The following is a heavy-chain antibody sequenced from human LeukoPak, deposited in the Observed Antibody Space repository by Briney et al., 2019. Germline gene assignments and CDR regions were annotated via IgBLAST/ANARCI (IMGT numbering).Heavy chain of an antibody. V-gene: IGHV3-20*04. J-gene: IGHJ4*02. CDR1: GFIFEEHG. Sequence: GGSLRLSCAASGFIFEEHGMAWVRQVAGKGLEWVAGISWNGGSTGYGESAKGRFTISRDNAKKSPYLQMNSLRVEDTALYYCAGGDSSGWYFDYWGQGILVTVSS. D-gene: IGHD6-19*01. CDR2: ISWNGGST. CDR3: AGGDSSGWYFDY.